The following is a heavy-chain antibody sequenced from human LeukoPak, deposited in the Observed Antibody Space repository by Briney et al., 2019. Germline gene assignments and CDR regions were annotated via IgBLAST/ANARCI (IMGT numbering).Heavy chain of an antibody. CDR1: GYTFTSYG. CDR3: ARSATHYGDYDLYLDY. Sequence: ASVKASCKASGYTFTSYGISWVRQAPGQGLEWMGWISAYNGNTNYAQKLQGRVTMTTDTSTSTACMELRSLRSDDTAVYYCARSATHYGDYDLYLDYWGQGTLVTVSS. J-gene: IGHJ4*02. V-gene: IGHV1-18*01. CDR2: ISAYNGNT. D-gene: IGHD4-17*01.